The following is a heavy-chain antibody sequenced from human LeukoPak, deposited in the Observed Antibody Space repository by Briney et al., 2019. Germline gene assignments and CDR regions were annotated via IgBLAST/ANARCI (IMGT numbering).Heavy chain of an antibody. D-gene: IGHD3-10*01. Sequence: ASVKVSCKASGYTFTGYYMHWVRQAPGQGLEWMGWINPNSGGTNYAQKFQGRVTMTRDTSISTAYMELSRLRSDDTAVYYCARVYYYASGRLDSWGQGTLITVSS. CDR1: GYTFTGYY. CDR3: ARVYYYASGRLDS. CDR2: INPNSGGT. V-gene: IGHV1-2*02. J-gene: IGHJ4*02.